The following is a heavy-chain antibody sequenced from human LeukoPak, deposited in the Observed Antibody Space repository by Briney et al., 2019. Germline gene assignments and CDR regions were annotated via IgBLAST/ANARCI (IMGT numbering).Heavy chain of an antibody. J-gene: IGHJ6*04. CDR2: ISGSGGST. CDR1: GFTFSSYA. CDR3: AELGITMIGGV. Sequence: GGSLRLSCAASGFTFSSYAMSWVRQAPGKGLEWVSAISGSGGSTYYADSVKGRFTISRDKAKNSLYLQMNSLRAEDTAVYYCAELGITMIGGVWGKGTTVTISS. D-gene: IGHD3-10*02. V-gene: IGHV3-23*01.